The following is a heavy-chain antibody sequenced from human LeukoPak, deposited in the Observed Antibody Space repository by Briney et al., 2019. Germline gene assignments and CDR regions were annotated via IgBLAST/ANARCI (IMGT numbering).Heavy chain of an antibody. CDR1: GFTFSSYS. V-gene: IGHV3-21*04. CDR2: ISSSSSYI. Sequence: PGGSLRLSCAASGFTFSSYSMNWVRQAPGKGLGWVSSISSSSSYIYYADSVKGRFTISRDNAKNSLYLQMNSLRADDTAVYYCARDPPNWGYDYWGPGTLVTVSS. D-gene: IGHD7-27*01. J-gene: IGHJ4*02. CDR3: ARDPPNWGYDY.